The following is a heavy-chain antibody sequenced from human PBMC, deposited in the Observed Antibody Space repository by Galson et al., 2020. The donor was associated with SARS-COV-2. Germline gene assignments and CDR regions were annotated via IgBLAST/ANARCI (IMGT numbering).Heavy chain of an antibody. CDR2: IHYGGSI. CDR1: SGSISSSSYY. Sequence: SETLSLTCTVSSGSISSSSYYWGWIRQPPGKELEWIANIHYGGSIYYNPSLKSRVTISIHTSKNQFSLKLTSVTAAGMAIYYCTRVNDGSGSYRSPWGQGTLVTVSS. D-gene: IGHD3-10*01. CDR3: TRVNDGSGSYRSP. V-gene: IGHV4-39*07. J-gene: IGHJ5*01.